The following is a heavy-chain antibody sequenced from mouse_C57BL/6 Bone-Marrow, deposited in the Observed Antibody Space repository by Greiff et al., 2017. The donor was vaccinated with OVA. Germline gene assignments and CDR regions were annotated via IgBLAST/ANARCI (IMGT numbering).Heavy chain of an antibody. D-gene: IGHD2-3*01. Sequence: VQRVESGAELVRPGASVTLSCKASGYTFTDYEMHWVKQTPVHGLEWIGAIDPETGGTAYNQKFKGKAILTADKSSSTAYMELRSLTSEDSAVYYCTRYPYDGYLAWFAYWGQGTLVTVSA. CDR1: GYTFTDYE. CDR2: IDPETGGT. V-gene: IGHV1-15*01. CDR3: TRYPYDGYLAWFAY. J-gene: IGHJ3*01.